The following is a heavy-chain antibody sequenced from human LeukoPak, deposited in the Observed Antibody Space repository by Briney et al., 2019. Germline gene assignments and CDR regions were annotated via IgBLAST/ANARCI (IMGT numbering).Heavy chain of an antibody. CDR3: AGGRSGYYGSGSYDN. J-gene: IGHJ4*02. CDR2: FLYSGNT. Sequence: SETLSLTCTVSGGSISAYYWSWIRQPPGKGLEGIADFLYSGNTNYNPSLKSRVTISLDTSKNQFSLKLNSVTAADTAVYYCAGGRSGYYGSGSYDNWGQGTLVTVSS. D-gene: IGHD3-10*01. CDR1: GGSISAYY. V-gene: IGHV4-59*01.